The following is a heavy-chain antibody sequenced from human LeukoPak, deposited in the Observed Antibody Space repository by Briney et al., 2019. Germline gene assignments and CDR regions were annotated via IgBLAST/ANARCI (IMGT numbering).Heavy chain of an antibody. V-gene: IGHV3-30*18. Sequence: GGSLRLSCAASGFTFSSYGMHWVRQAPGKGLEWVAVIPYDGSNKYYADSVKGRFTISRDNSKNTLYLQMNSLRAEDTAVYYCAKGGTAMVFDYWGQGTLVTVSS. CDR3: AKGGTAMVFDY. D-gene: IGHD5-18*01. CDR2: IPYDGSNK. CDR1: GFTFSSYG. J-gene: IGHJ4*02.